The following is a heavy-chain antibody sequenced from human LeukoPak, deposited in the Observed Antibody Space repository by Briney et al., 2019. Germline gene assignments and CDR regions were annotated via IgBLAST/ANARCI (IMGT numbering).Heavy chain of an antibody. CDR3: ARGWGYFDY. Sequence: SETLSLTCTVAGGSISSYYWSWIRQPPGKGLEWIGYIYYSGSTNYNPSLKSRVTISVDTSKNQFSLKLSSVTAADTAVYYCARGWGYFDYWGQGTLVTVSS. J-gene: IGHJ4*02. D-gene: IGHD3-16*01. V-gene: IGHV4-59*01. CDR2: IYYSGST. CDR1: GGSISSYY.